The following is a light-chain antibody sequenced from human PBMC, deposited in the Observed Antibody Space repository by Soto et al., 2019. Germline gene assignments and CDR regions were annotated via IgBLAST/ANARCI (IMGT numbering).Light chain of an antibody. CDR2: AAS. Sequence: DIQTTHAPSTLSAVVGYRITITCRASQTISSWLAWYQQKPGKAPKLLIYAASSLQSGVPSRFSGSGSGTDFTLTISSLQPEDFATYYCQPSYSTPPIPFCQGRRLEI. J-gene: IGKJ5*01. CDR1: QTISSW. V-gene: IGKV1-39*01. CDR3: QPSYSTPPIP.